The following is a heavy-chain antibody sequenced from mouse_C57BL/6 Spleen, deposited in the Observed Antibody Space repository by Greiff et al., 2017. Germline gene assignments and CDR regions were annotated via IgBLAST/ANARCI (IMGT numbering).Heavy chain of an antibody. CDR2: ISSGSSTI. D-gene: IGHD1-1*02. CDR1: GFTFSDYG. V-gene: IGHV5-17*01. CDR3: ASNYGVGYYYAMDY. J-gene: IGHJ4*01. Sequence: VQLKESGGGLVKPGGSLKLSCAASGFTFSDYGMHWVRQAPEKGLEWVAYISSGSSTIYYADTVKGRFTISRDNAKNTLFLQMTSLRSEDTAMYYCASNYGVGYYYAMDYWGQGTSVTVSA.